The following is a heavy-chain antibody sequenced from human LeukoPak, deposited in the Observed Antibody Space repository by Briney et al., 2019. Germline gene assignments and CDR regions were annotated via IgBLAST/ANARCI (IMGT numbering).Heavy chain of an antibody. CDR2: VAPDGSAQ. CDR1: GFTFSGYS. J-gene: IGHJ4*02. CDR3: ARVIAGAIDY. V-gene: IGHV3-7*01. D-gene: IGHD2-15*01. Sequence: GRSLRLSCAASGFTFSGYSMTWVRQAPGKGLEWVANVAPDGSAQNYVDSLEGRFTISRDNPNNSLYLQMHSLRAEDAAVYYCARVIAGAIDYWGQGTLVTVSS.